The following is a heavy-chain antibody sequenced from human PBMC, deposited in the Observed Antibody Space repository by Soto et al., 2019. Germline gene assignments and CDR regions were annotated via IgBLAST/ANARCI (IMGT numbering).Heavy chain of an antibody. CDR1: GYTFPSYA. V-gene: IGHV1-3*01. CDR2: INAGNGNT. CDR3: ARDTLYDSSGYYCVGYYWFDP. D-gene: IGHD3-22*01. J-gene: IGHJ5*02. Sequence: ASVKSSCKASGYTFPSYAMHWVRQAPGQRLEWMGWINAGNGNTKYSQKFQGRVTITRDTSASTAYMELSSLRSEDTAVYYCARDTLYDSSGYYCVGYYWFDPWGQVTLVTVSS.